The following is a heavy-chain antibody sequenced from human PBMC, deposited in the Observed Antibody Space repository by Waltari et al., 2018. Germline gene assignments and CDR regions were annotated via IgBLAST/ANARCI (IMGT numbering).Heavy chain of an antibody. J-gene: IGHJ4*02. CDR2: INHSGST. CDR1: GGSFSGYY. CDR3: ARGRLVTAILGGSCLDY. Sequence: QVQLQQWGAGRLKPSETLSRTCAVHGGSFSGYYWSWTRTPPGKGLDWIGEINHSGSTNYNPSLKIRVTISVDTSKNQFSLKLSSVTAADTAVYYCARGRLVTAILGGSCLDYWGQGTLVTVSS. V-gene: IGHV4-34*01. D-gene: IGHD2-21*02.